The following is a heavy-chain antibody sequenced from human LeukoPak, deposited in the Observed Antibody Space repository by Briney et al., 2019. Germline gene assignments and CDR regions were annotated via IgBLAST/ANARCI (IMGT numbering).Heavy chain of an antibody. CDR3: ARDAIAGGFDY. D-gene: IGHD1-14*01. CDR2: IYYSGST. CDR1: GGSISSSSYY. J-gene: IGHJ4*02. V-gene: IGHV4-39*07. Sequence: SETLSLTCTVSGGSISSSSYYWGWIRQPPGKGLKWIGSIYYSGSTYYNPSLKSRVTISVDTSKNQFSLKLSSVTAADTAVYYCARDAIAGGFDYWGQGTLVTVPS.